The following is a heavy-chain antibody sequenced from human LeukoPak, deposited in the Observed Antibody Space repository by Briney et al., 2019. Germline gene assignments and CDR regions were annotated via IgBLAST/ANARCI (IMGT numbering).Heavy chain of an antibody. CDR1: GGSITSNY. CDR2: IHYTGST. D-gene: IGHD1-1*01. Sequence: SETLSLTCTVSGGSITSNYWTWIRQPPGKGLEWIGYIHYTGSTNYNPSLKSRVTISIDTSRSHFSLRLNSATAADTAVYYCARGERLGPDFWGQGTLVTVSS. V-gene: IGHV4-59*01. CDR3: ARGERLGPDF. J-gene: IGHJ4*02.